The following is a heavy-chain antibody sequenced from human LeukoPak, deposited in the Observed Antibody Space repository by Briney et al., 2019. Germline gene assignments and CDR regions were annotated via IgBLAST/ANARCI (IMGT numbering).Heavy chain of an antibody. CDR1: GFTFSSYN. J-gene: IGHJ4*02. V-gene: IGHV3-21*04. CDR3: AKDEGPSVDGDYFEY. CDR2: ITSSSSYI. Sequence: GGSLRLSCAASGFTFSSYNMNWVRQAPGKGLEWVSSITSSSSYIYYADSVKGRFTISRDNSNNTPYLHMNSLRAEDTALYYCAKDEGPSVDGDYFEYWGQGTLVTVSS. D-gene: IGHD3-10*01.